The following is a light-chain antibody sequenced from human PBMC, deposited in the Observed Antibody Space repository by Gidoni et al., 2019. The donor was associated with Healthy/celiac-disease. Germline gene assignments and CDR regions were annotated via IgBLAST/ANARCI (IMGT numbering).Light chain of an antibody. J-gene: IGLJ2*01. CDR2: GNS. CDR3: QSYDSSLSGYVV. V-gene: IGLV1-40*01. CDR1: SSNIGAGYD. Sequence: QSVLTQPPSVSGAPGQRVTISCTGSSSNIGAGYDVHWYQQLPGTAPKLLIDGNSNRPSGGPGRVSGSKSGTSASLASTGLQAEDEADYYCQSYDSSLSGYVVFGGGTKLTGL.